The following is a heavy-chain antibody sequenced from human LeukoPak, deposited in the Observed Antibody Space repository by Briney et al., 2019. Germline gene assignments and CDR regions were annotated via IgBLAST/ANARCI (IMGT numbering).Heavy chain of an antibody. CDR3: ARDNDSRDPSHFDY. CDR1: GGTFNSYA. Sequence: SVKVSCKASGGTFNSYAISWVRQAPGQGLEWMGGIIPIFGTTNYVRKFRGRVTLTADKSTRTAYMELSSLRSEDTAVYYCARDNDSRDPSHFDYWGQGTLVTVSS. V-gene: IGHV1-69*06. CDR2: IIPIFGTT. J-gene: IGHJ4*02. D-gene: IGHD3-16*01.